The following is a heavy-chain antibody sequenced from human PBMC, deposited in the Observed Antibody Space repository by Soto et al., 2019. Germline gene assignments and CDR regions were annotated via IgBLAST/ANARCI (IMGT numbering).Heavy chain of an antibody. V-gene: IGHV1-2*04. CDR1: GYSFTGYS. Sequence: GASVKVSCKASGYSFTGYSMHWVRQAPGQGLEWMGWINPKNGATNYARKNQGWVTKIRDTSISTVYMELTTLRSDDTAVYYCATGLRLPPDFDYWGQGALVTVSS. D-gene: IGHD3-3*01. CDR2: INPKNGAT. CDR3: ATGLRLPPDFDY. J-gene: IGHJ4*02.